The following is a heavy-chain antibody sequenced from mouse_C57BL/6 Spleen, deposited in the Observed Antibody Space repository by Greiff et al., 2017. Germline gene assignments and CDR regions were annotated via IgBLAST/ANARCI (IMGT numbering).Heavy chain of an antibody. V-gene: IGHV1-82*01. CDR3: AREAQTTRNFDY. J-gene: IGHJ2*01. D-gene: IGHD3-2*02. Sequence: VQLQQSGPELVKPGASVKISCKASGYAFSSSWMNWVKQRPGKGLEWIGRIYPGDGDTNYNGKFKGKATLTADKSSSTAYMQLSSLTSDDSAVYYCAREAQTTRNFDYWGQGTTLTVSS. CDR1: GYAFSSSW. CDR2: IYPGDGDT.